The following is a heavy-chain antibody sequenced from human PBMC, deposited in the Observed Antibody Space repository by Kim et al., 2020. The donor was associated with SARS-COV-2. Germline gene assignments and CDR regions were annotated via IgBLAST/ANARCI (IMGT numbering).Heavy chain of an antibody. Sequence: TYSADSVQGRFTISRDNFKDILYLQMNSLRAEDTAVYYCAKRGDYGYFDYWGQGTLVTVSS. CDR2: T. J-gene: IGHJ4*02. D-gene: IGHD4-17*01. V-gene: IGHV3-23*01. CDR3: AKRGDYGYFDY.